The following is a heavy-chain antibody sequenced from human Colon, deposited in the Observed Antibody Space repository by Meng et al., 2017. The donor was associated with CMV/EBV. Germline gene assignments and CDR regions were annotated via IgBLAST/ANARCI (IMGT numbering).Heavy chain of an antibody. D-gene: IGHD2-2*01. CDR1: GYTFSYYF. CDR3: ATAGYCSSTSCQISGGGYFDY. V-gene: IGHV1-2*04. J-gene: IGHJ4*02. CDR2: VNPNSGST. Sequence: ASVKVSCKTSGYTFSYYFMHWVRQAPGQGLEWMGWVNPNSGSTNFAQKFQGWVTMTRDTSINTAYMELSRLRSDDTAVYYCATAGYCSSTSCQISGGGYFDYWGQGTLVTVSS.